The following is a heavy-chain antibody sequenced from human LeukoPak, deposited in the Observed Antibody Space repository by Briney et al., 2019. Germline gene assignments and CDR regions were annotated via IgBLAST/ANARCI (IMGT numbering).Heavy chain of an antibody. CDR1: GYSFSNYW. V-gene: IGHV5-51*01. J-gene: IGHJ4*02. CDR3: ARRSRDYFDY. D-gene: IGHD3-10*01. Sequence: GESLKISCKGSGYSFSNYWIGWVRQMPGKGLEWMGVIYPGDSDTRYNPSFQGQVTISADKSISTAYLQWSSLKASDTAMYYCARRSRDYFDYWGQGTLVTVSS. CDR2: IYPGDSDT.